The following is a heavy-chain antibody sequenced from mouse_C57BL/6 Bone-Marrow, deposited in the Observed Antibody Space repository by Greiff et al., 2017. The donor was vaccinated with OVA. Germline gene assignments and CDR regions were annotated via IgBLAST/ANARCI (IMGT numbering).Heavy chain of an antibody. V-gene: IGHV1-55*01. CDR3: ARWRLRRDWYFDV. D-gene: IGHD2-4*01. CDR2: IYPGSGST. J-gene: IGHJ1*03. Sequence: QVQLQQSGAELVKPGASVKMSCKASGYTFTSYWITWVKQRPGQGLEWIGDIYPGSGSTNYNEKFKSKATLTVDTSSSTAYMQLSSLTSEDSAVYYCARWRLRRDWYFDVWGTGTTVTVSS. CDR1: GYTFTSYW.